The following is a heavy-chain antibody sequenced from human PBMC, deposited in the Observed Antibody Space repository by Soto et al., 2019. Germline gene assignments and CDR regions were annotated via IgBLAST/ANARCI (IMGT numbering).Heavy chain of an antibody. CDR3: ATVRPLLYYYGSGRSFDP. Sequence: ASVKVSCKVSGYTLTELSMHWVRQAPGKGLEWMGGFDPEDGETIYAQKFQGRVTMTEDTSTDTAYMELSSLRSEDTAVYYCATVRPLLYYYGSGRSFDPWGQGTLVTVS. J-gene: IGHJ5*02. V-gene: IGHV1-24*01. CDR1: GYTLTELS. CDR2: FDPEDGET. D-gene: IGHD3-10*01.